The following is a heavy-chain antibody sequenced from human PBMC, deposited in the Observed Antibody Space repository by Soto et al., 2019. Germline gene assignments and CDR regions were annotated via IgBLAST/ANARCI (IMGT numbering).Heavy chain of an antibody. D-gene: IGHD3-22*01. CDR2: IYYSGST. J-gene: IGHJ4*02. V-gene: IGHV4-59*08. Sequence: SETLSLTCTVSGGSISSYYWSWIRQPPGKGLEWIGYIYYSGSTNYNPSLKSRVTISVDTSKNQFSLKLSSVTAADTAVYYCARTLNYYDSSGYPIFDYWGQGTLVTVS. CDR3: ARTLNYYDSSGYPIFDY. CDR1: GGSISSYY.